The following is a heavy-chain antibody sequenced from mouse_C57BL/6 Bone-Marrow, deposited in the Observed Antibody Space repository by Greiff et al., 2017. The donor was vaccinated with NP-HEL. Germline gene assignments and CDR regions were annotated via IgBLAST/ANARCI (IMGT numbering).Heavy chain of an antibody. CDR2: IYPSDSET. Sequence: QVQLQQPGAELVRPGSSVKLSCKASGYTFTSYWMDWVKQRPGQGLEWIGNIYPSDSETHYNQKFKDKATLTVDKSSSTAYMQLSSLTSEDSAVYYCARGNYSNAGVDYWGQGTTLTVSS. V-gene: IGHV1-61*01. J-gene: IGHJ2*01. CDR3: ARGNYSNAGVDY. D-gene: IGHD2-5*01. CDR1: GYTFTSYW.